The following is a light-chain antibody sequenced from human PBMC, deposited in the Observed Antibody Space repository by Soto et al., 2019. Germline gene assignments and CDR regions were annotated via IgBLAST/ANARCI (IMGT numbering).Light chain of an antibody. Sequence: EIVLTQSPGTLSLSPGERATLSCRASQSVSSSYLAWYQQKPGQAPRLLIYGASSRATGIPDRFSGSGSGTDFTLTISRLEPEAFAVYYCQQYDSSPPKITFGQGTKLEIK. V-gene: IGKV3-20*01. CDR3: QQYDSSPPKIT. J-gene: IGKJ2*01. CDR2: GAS. CDR1: QSVSSSY.